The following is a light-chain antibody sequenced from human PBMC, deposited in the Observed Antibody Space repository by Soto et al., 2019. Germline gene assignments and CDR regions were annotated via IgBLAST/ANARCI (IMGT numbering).Light chain of an antibody. CDR1: RSVSVW. V-gene: IGKV1-5*03. CDR3: QHYSGYPLT. CDR2: KAS. J-gene: IGKJ4*01. Sequence: DTQMTQSPSTLSASVGYRVTITCRASRSVSVWLAWYQQKPGKAPKLLIYKASTLESGVPSRFSGSGSGTEFTLTITSLQPDDFATYYCQHYSGYPLTFGGGTKVEIK.